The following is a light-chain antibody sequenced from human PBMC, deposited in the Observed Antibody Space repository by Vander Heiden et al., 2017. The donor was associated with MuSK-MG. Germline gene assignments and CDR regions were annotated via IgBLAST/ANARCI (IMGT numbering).Light chain of an antibody. CDR2: DAS. Sequence: DIQMTPSPSSLSASVGDRVTITCQASQDISNYLNWYQQKPGKAPKLLIYDASNLKTGVPSRFSRSGCGTDFTFTISSRQPEDIAAEYCRQHDNLPHYTFGQGTKLEIK. J-gene: IGKJ2*01. V-gene: IGKV1-33*01. CDR1: QDISNY. CDR3: RQHDNLPHYT.